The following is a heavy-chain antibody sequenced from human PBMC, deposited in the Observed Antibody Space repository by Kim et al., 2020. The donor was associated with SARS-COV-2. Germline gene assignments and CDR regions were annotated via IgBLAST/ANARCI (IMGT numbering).Heavy chain of an antibody. J-gene: IGHJ4*02. Sequence: GGSLRLSCAASGFTFTSYSMIWVRQAPGKGLEWASSISTSGSHIYYADSVKGRFTISRDNAKNSLYLQMNSLRADDTAVYYCARGYYGSGSSHFDYWGQGTLVTVSS. V-gene: IGHV3-21*01. CDR1: GFTFTSYS. D-gene: IGHD3-10*01. CDR3: ARGYYGSGSSHFDY. CDR2: ISTSGSHI.